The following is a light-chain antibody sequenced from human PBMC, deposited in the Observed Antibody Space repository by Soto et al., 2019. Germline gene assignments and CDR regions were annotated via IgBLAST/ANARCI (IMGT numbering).Light chain of an antibody. V-gene: IGKV3-20*01. CDR1: QSVSSSY. CDR3: QQYANSPIT. J-gene: IGKJ1*01. CDR2: DTS. Sequence: EIVMTQSPATLSVSPGERATLSCRASQSVSSSYLAWYQQKPGQAPRLLIYDTSTRATGVPTRFFGSGSGTDFTLTINRLEPEDFAVYYCQQYANSPITFGQGTKVDIK.